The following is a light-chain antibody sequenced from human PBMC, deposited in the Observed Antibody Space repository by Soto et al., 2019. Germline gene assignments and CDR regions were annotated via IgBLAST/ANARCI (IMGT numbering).Light chain of an antibody. J-gene: IGLJ2*01. CDR2: EVS. V-gene: IGLV2-14*01. Sequence: QSALTQPAYVSGSPGQSITISCTGTNSDVGGYNFVSWYQQHPGKAPKLMIYEVSKRPSGVSNRFSGSKSGNTASLTISGLQAEDEADYYCSSYTSSSTDVIFGGGTQLTVL. CDR1: NSDVGGYNF. CDR3: SSYTSSSTDVI.